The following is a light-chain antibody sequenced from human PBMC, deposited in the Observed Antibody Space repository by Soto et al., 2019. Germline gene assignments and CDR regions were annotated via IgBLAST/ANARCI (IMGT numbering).Light chain of an antibody. CDR1: QRISSS. CDR3: QQSYSTPLT. CDR2: TAS. V-gene: IGKV1-39*01. Sequence: DIQMTQSPSTLSASVGDRVSITCRSSQRISSSLSWLQQKPGKAPKLLIYTASNLQIGVPSRFSGNGSATDFTLTISSLQPEDFATYYCQQSYSTPLTFGGGTKGDIK. J-gene: IGKJ4*01.